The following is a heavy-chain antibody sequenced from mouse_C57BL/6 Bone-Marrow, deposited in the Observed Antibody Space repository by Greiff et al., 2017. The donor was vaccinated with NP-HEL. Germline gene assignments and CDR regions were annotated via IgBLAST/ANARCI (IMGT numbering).Heavy chain of an antibody. D-gene: IGHD3-1*01. CDR2: IDPETGGT. V-gene: IGHV1-15*01. Sequence: QVQLQQSGAELVRPGASVTLSCKASGYTFTDYEMHWVKQTPVHGLEWIGAIDPETGGTAYNQKFEGKAILTADKSSSTAYMELRSLTSEDSAVYYCTRETRHFAYWGQGTLVTVSA. CDR1: GYTFTDYE. J-gene: IGHJ3*01. CDR3: TRETRHFAY.